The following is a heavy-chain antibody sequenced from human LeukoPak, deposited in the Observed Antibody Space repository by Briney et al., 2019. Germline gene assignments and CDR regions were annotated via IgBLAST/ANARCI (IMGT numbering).Heavy chain of an antibody. V-gene: IGHV3-53*01. D-gene: IGHD1-26*01. CDR1: GFSVSANY. CDR3: AKDRTVGASYWYFDL. J-gene: IGHJ2*01. CDR2: IYSGGST. Sequence: GGSLRLSCAASGFSVSANYMSWVRQAPGKGLEWVSVIYSGGSTYYADSVKGRFTISRDSSRNTLFLHMNTLRAEDTAIYYCAKDRTVGASYWYFDLWGRGTLVTVSS.